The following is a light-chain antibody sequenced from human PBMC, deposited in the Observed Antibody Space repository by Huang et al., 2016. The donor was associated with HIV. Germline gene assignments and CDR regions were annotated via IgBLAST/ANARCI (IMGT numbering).Light chain of an antibody. J-gene: IGKJ2*01. CDR2: AAS. Sequence: EIVLTQSPAILSVSPGERATLSCTASQTVSSNLAWYQHKPGQAPRLLFYAASTRATGIPARFSGSGSGTEFTLTITSLQSEDFAVYYCQQYNDWPPMYTFGQGTKVEIK. V-gene: IGKV3D-15*01. CDR1: QTVSSN. CDR3: QQYNDWPPMYT.